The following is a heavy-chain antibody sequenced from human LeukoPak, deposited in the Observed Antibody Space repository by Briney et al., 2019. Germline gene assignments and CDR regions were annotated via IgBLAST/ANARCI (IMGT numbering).Heavy chain of an antibody. CDR3: ARGPKPYSSGWYGVFDY. CDR1: GGSFSGYY. D-gene: IGHD6-19*01. V-gene: IGHV4-34*01. Sequence: SETLSLTCAVYGGSFSGYYWSWIRQPPGKGLEWIGEINHSGSTNYNPSLKSRVTISVDTSKNQFSLKLSSVTAADTAVYYCARGPKPYSSGWYGVFDYWGQGTLVTVSS. J-gene: IGHJ4*02. CDR2: INHSGST.